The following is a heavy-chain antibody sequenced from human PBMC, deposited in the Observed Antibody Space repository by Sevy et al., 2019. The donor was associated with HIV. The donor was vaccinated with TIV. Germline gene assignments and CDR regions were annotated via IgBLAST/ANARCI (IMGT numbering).Heavy chain of an antibody. Sequence: GESLKISRKGSGYSFTSYWIGWVRQMPGKGLEWMGIIYPGDSDTRYRPSFQGQVTISADKSISTAYLQWSSLKASDTAMYYCAARRYCSSTSCYRDWFDPWGQGTLVTVSS. CDR1: GYSFTSYW. D-gene: IGHD2-2*02. V-gene: IGHV5-51*01. CDR2: IYPGDSDT. J-gene: IGHJ5*02. CDR3: AARRYCSSTSCYRDWFDP.